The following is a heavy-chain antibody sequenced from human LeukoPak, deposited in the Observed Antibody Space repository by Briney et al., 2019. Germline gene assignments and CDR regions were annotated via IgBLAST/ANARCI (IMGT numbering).Heavy chain of an antibody. Sequence: GESLKISGKGSGYSFTSCWIGWVRQMPGKGLEWMGIIYPGDSDTRYSPSFQGQVTISADKSISTAYLQWSSLKASDTAMYYCATSTNYYDSRGYHYFDYWGQGTLVTVSS. J-gene: IGHJ4*02. V-gene: IGHV5-51*03. CDR1: GYSFTSCW. CDR2: IYPGDSDT. CDR3: ATSTNYYDSRGYHYFDY. D-gene: IGHD3-22*01.